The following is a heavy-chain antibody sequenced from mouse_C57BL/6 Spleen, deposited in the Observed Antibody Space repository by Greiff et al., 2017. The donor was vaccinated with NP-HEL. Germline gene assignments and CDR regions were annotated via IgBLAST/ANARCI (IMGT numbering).Heavy chain of an antibody. CDR2: INPSNGGT. CDR3: ARGTTHRYFDY. D-gene: IGHD1-1*01. CDR1: GYTFTSYW. J-gene: IGHJ2*01. Sequence: QVQLKQPGTELVKPGASVKLSCKASGYTFTSYWMRWVKQRPGQGLEWIGNINPSNGGTNYNEKFKSKATLTVDKSSSTAYMQLSSLTSEDSAVYYCARGTTHRYFDYWGQGTTLTVSS. V-gene: IGHV1-53*01.